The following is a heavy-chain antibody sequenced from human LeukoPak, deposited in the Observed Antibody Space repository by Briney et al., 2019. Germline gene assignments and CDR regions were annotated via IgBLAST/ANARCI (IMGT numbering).Heavy chain of an antibody. D-gene: IGHD3-22*01. CDR3: ARGRGSGYSNNYYMDV. CDR1: GYTLTSYY. J-gene: IGHJ6*03. CDR2: INPNSGGT. V-gene: IGHV1-2*02. Sequence: ASVKVSCKASGYTLTSYYMHWVRQAPGQGLEWMGWINPNSGGTNYAQKFQGRVTMTRDTSISTAYMELSRLRSDDTAVYYCARGRGSGYSNNYYMDVWGKGTTVTVSS.